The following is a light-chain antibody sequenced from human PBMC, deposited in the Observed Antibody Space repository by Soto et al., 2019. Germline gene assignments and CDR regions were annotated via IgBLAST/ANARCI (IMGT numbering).Light chain of an antibody. CDR1: SGDVGGYNY. J-gene: IGLJ1*01. Sequence: QSALTQPRSVSGSPGQSVTISCTGTSGDVGGYNYVSWYQQHPGKAPKLMIYDVSKRPSGVPDHFSGSKSGNTASLTISGLQAEDEADYYCCSYAGSDTYVFGTGTKVTVL. CDR3: CSYAGSDTYV. CDR2: DVS. V-gene: IGLV2-11*01.